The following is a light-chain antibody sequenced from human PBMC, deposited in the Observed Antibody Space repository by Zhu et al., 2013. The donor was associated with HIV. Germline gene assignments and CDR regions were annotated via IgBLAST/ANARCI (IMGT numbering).Light chain of an antibody. CDR1: QSVLYSSNNKNY. CDR3: QQYYSTPVT. J-gene: IGKJ1*01. V-gene: IGKV4-1*01. CDR2: WAS. Sequence: DIVMTQSPDSLAVSLGERATINCKSSQSVLYSSNNKNYLAWYQQKPGQPPKLLIYWASTRESGVPDRFSGSGSGTDFTLTISSLQAEDVAVYYCQQYYSTPVTFGQGTKVEI.